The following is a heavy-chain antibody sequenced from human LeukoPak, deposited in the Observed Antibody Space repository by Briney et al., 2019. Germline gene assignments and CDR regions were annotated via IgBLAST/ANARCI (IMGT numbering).Heavy chain of an antibody. CDR3: ARDRAWNYFDY. J-gene: IGHJ4*02. CDR2: ISGTSGRT. D-gene: IGHD3-3*01. V-gene: IGHV3-23*01. Sequence: GGSLRLSCAASGFTFSNYAMDWVRQAPGKGLEWVSAISGTSGRTYYADSVEGRFTISRDNSKNTLYLQMDSLRAEDTAVYYCARDRAWNYFDYWGQGTLVTVSS. CDR1: GFTFSNYA.